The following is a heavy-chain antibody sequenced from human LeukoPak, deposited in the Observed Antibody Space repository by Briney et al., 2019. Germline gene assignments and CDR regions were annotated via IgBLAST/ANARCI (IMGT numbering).Heavy chain of an antibody. CDR3: AIQTGYYDSSGYLVRAFDI. D-gene: IGHD3-22*01. Sequence: SETLSLTCTVSGGSISSSSYYWGWIRQPPGKGLEWIGSIYYSGSTYYNPSLKSRVTISVDTSKNQFSLKLSSVTAADTAVYYCAIQTGYYDSSGYLVRAFDIWGQGTMVTVSS. CDR2: IYYSGST. CDR1: GGSISSSSYY. V-gene: IGHV4-39*07. J-gene: IGHJ3*02.